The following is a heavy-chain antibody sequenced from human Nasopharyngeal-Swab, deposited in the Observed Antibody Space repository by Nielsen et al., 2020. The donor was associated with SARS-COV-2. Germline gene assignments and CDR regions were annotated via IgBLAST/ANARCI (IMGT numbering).Heavy chain of an antibody. D-gene: IGHD3-22*01. V-gene: IGHV3-9*01. CDR3: ASSINYDSSGYYDY. Sequence: SLTLSCAASGFTFDDYAMHWVRQAPGKGLEWVSGISWNSGSIGYADSVKGRFTISRDNAKNSLYLQMNSLRAEDTALYYCASSINYDSSGYYDYWGQGTLVTVSS. CDR1: GFTFDDYA. CDR2: ISWNSGSI. J-gene: IGHJ4*02.